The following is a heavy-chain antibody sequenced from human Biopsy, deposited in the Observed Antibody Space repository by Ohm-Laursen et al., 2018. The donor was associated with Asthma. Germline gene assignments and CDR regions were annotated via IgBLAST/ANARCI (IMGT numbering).Heavy chain of an antibody. J-gene: IGHJ6*02. CDR2: ISDDGTNP. Sequence: SLRLSCTASGFTFTDYYMHWVRQAPGKGLEWVAVISDDGTNPDYADSMKGRFNFSRDNSMNTLYLQMNSLRLEDTAVYYCARDLRSDNWNPWGMDAWGPGTTVTVSS. D-gene: IGHD1-20*01. CDR3: ARDLRSDNWNPWGMDA. V-gene: IGHV3-30-3*01. CDR1: GFTFTDYY.